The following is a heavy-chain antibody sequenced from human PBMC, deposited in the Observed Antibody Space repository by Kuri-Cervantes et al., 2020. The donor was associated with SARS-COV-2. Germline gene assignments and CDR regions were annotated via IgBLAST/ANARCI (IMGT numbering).Heavy chain of an antibody. Sequence: ASVKVSCKASGHTFTGYYMHWVRQAPGQGLEWMGWINPNSGGTNYAQKFQGWVTMTRDTSISTVYMEPSRLRSDDTAVYYCARSTPLRRLVVISQGGAFDIWGQGTMVTVSS. CDR3: ARSTPLRRLVVISQGGAFDI. CDR2: INPNSGGT. CDR1: GHTFTGYY. J-gene: IGHJ3*02. D-gene: IGHD3-22*01. V-gene: IGHV1-2*04.